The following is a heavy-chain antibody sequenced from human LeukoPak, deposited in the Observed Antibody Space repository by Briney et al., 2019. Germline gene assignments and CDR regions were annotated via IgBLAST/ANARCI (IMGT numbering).Heavy chain of an antibody. V-gene: IGHV3-9*03. CDR3: AKVRVYSSSWYTPGAFDI. CDR1: GFTFDDYG. Sequence: LRLSCAASGFTFDDYGMSWVRQAPGKGLEWVSGISWNSGSIGYAASVKGRFTISRDNAKNSLYLQMNSLRAEDMALYYCAKVRVYSSSWYTPGAFDIWGQGTMVTVSS. D-gene: IGHD6-13*01. J-gene: IGHJ3*02. CDR2: ISWNSGSI.